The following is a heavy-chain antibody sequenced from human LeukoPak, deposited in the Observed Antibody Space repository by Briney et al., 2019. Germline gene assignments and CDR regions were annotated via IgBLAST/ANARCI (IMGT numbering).Heavy chain of an antibody. CDR3: ARDRSGLYDGFDP. CDR2: IYHSGSN. V-gene: IGHV4-4*02. D-gene: IGHD6-19*01. Sequence: TPSETLSLTCAVSGGPLNSRIWRGSLRQPPGKGLEWIGEIYHSGSNNYNPSLKSRVTISVDKSKNQFSLKLSSVTAADTAVYYCARDRSGLYDGFDPWGQGTLVTVSS. CDR1: GGPLNSRIW. J-gene: IGHJ5*02.